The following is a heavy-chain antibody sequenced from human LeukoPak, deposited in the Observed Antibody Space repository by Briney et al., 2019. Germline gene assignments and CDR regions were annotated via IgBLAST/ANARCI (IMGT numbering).Heavy chain of an antibody. D-gene: IGHD6-19*01. J-gene: IGHJ4*02. CDR1: GGSISSGGYY. V-gene: IGHV4-31*03. CDR2: IYYSGST. CDR3: ARGPLRMSRIAVAGLVDY. Sequence: SETLSLTCTVSGGSISSGGYYWSWIRQHPGKGLEWIGYIYYSGSTYYNPSLKSRVTISVDTSKNQFSLKLSSVTAADTAVYYCARGPLRMSRIAVAGLVDYWGQGTLVTVSS.